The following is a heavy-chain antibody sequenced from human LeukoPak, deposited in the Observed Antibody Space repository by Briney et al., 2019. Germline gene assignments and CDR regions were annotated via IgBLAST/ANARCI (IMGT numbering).Heavy chain of an antibody. CDR2: IKSDGTYT. V-gene: IGHV3-74*01. J-gene: IGHJ4*01. CDR1: GFTFSRYW. CDR3: ARDAAYSSGWSFVY. D-gene: IGHD6-19*01. Sequence: GXSLRLSGAASGFTFSRYWMYWVRHARGKGPVWVSRIKSDGTYTGYADSVKGRFTISRDNAKNTLFLQMSNLRAQDTAFYYCARDAAYSSGWSFVYWGHGTLVTVSS.